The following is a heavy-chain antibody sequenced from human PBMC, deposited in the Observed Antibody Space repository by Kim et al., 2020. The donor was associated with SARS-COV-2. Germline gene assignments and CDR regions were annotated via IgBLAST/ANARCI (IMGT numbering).Heavy chain of an antibody. CDR3: ARGRNNFSGSGRRPFDA. J-gene: IGHJ4*02. V-gene: IGHV4-61*01. CDR1: AGSVSSGSYF. D-gene: IGHD3-10*01. Sequence: SETLSLTCTVSAGSVSSGSYFWSWIRQPPGKGLEWIGYMFSDGNTNYSPSLKSRVVISLGTSKNQVSLRLSSVTPADTAVHYCARGRNNFSGSGRRPFDAWGQGTLVSVSS. CDR2: MFSDGNT.